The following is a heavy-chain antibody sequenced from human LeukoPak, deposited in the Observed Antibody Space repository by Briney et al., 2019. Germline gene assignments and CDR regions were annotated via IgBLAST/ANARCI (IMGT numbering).Heavy chain of an antibody. Sequence: RASVKVSCKASGYTFSSYDINWVPHTAEPGPEWMGWMNANSGITTYIQTFSGRDIITRNTSIRTAYIGLRSLRFAATAVFYYAIRTSRGGSGSSYFDYWGQGTLVTVSS. CDR3: AIRTSRGGSGSSYFDY. CDR2: MNANSGIT. J-gene: IGHJ4*02. V-gene: IGHV1-8*01. D-gene: IGHD3-10*01. CDR1: GYTFSSYD.